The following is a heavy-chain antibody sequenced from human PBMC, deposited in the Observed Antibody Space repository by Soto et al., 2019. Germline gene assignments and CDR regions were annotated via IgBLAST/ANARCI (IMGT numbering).Heavy chain of an antibody. Sequence: GESLKISCKGSGYSFTSYWIGWVRQMPGKGLEWMGIIYPGDSDTRYSPSFQSQVTISAAKSISTAYLQWSILKASDTAIYYCASPHYYDSFGYYFDFWGQGTLVTVSS. CDR3: ASPHYYDSFGYYFDF. V-gene: IGHV5-51*01. D-gene: IGHD3-22*01. J-gene: IGHJ4*02. CDR2: IYPGDSDT. CDR1: GYSFTSYW.